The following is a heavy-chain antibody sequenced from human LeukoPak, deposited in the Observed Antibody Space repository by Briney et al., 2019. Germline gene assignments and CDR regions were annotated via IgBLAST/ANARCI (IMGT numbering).Heavy chain of an antibody. J-gene: IGHJ4*02. Sequence: PSETLSLTCAVNGGSFSGHYWSWIRQRPGKGLEWIGEINHSGSSNYSPSLKSRVTISVDTSKNQFSLKLTSVTAADTAVYYCARLFYYGGSGYYGAFEYWGQGNLVTVSS. CDR1: GGSFSGHY. D-gene: IGHD3-22*01. CDR2: INHSGSS. V-gene: IGHV4-34*01. CDR3: ARLFYYGGSGYYGAFEY.